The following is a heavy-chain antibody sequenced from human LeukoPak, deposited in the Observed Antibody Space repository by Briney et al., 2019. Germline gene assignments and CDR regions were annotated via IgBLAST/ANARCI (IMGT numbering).Heavy chain of an antibody. J-gene: IGHJ3*02. CDR1: GYTFTSYY. D-gene: IGHD2-21*02. Sequence: ASVKVSCKASGYTFTSYYMHWVRQAPGQGLEWMGIINPSGGSTSYAQKFQGRVTITADESTSTAYMELSSLRSEDTAVYYCARSICGGDCYGDAFDIWGQGAMVTVSS. CDR2: INPSGGST. CDR3: ARSICGGDCYGDAFDI. V-gene: IGHV1-46*01.